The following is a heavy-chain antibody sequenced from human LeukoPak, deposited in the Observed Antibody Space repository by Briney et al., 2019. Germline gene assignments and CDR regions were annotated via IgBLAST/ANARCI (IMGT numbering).Heavy chain of an antibody. CDR1: GYTFTGYY. J-gene: IGHJ5*02. CDR2: INPNSGGT. Sequence: ASVKVSCKASGYTFTGYYMHWVRQAPGQGLEWMGWINPNSGGTNYAQNFQGRVTMTRDTSISTAYMELSRLRSDDTAGYYCARDYYYGSGSYFSPRTPFDPWGQGTLVTVSS. D-gene: IGHD3-10*01. V-gene: IGHV1-2*02. CDR3: ARDYYYGSGSYFSPRTPFDP.